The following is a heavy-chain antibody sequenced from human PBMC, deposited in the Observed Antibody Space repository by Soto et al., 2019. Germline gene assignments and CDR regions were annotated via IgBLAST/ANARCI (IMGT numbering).Heavy chain of an antibody. D-gene: IGHD1-1*01. V-gene: IGHV1-69*13. Sequence: VASVKVSCKASGGTFRNSAFSWVRRAPGQGLEWMGGIMPIFRTPDYAQKFQGRVTITADESTSTTYMELSGLRSDDTAVYYCARDNDRPQLGGNYYYILDVWGHGTAVTVSS. CDR2: IMPIFRTP. CDR3: ARDNDRPQLGGNYYYILDV. J-gene: IGHJ6*02. CDR1: GGTFRNSA.